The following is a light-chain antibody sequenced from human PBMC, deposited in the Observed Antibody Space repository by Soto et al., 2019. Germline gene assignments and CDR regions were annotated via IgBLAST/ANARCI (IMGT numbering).Light chain of an antibody. V-gene: IGKV1-9*01. CDR2: GAS. Sequence: IQLTQSPSSLSASVGDRVTITCRASPAIASFLAWYQQKPGTAPKLLIYGASTLQSGVPSRFSGSRSGTDYTLTIASXQPEDFATYYCQQLNGSPWTLGQGTKVDIK. CDR1: PAIASF. J-gene: IGKJ1*01. CDR3: QQLNGSPWT.